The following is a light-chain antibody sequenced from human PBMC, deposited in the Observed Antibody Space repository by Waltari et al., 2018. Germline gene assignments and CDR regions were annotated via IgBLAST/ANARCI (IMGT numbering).Light chain of an antibody. V-gene: IGKV3-11*01. J-gene: IGKJ2*01. CDR3: QQRTKWPPHT. CDR2: DAS. CDR1: QSISSY. Sequence: EIVLTQSPATLSLFPGERATLSCRASQSISSYLVWYQQKPGQAPRLVIYDASNRATGIPARFSGSGSETEFTLTISRLEPEDFAFYYCQQRTKWPPHTCGQGSKLEIK.